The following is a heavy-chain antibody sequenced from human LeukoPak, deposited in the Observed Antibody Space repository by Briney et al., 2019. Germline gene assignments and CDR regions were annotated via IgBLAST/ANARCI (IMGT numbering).Heavy chain of an antibody. CDR2: MNPNSGNT. CDR3: ARRDCSGGTCRTRVFDY. D-gene: IGHD2-15*01. J-gene: IGHJ4*02. V-gene: IGHV1-8*01. Sequence: ASVKVSCKASGYTFTSYDINWVRQAAGQGLEWMGWMNPNSGNTGYAQKFQGRVTITRNISIDTAYMEVSSLRSEDTAVYYCARRDCSGGTCRTRVFDYWGQGTLVTVSS. CDR1: GYTFTSYD.